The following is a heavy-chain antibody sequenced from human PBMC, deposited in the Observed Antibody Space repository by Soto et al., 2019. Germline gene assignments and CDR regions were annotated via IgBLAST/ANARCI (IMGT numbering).Heavy chain of an antibody. J-gene: IGHJ4*01. D-gene: IGHD6-19*01. Sequence: GGSLRLSCAASGFTFSTYAMSWVRQAPGTGLEWVSVISGSGGSTYYADSVKGRFTISRDNSKDTLYLQMDSLRAEDTAVYYCAKVEGSGCDAWRYIDYWGRGTLVTVSS. V-gene: IGHV3-23*01. CDR1: GFTFSTYA. CDR3: AKVEGSGCDAWRYIDY. CDR2: ISGSGGST.